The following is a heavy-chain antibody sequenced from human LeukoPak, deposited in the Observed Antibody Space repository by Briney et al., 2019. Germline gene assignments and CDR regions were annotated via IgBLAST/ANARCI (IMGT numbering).Heavy chain of an antibody. CDR3: AKTRDWYLDY. CDR1: GFTFSDYA. Sequence: GSLRLSCAVSGFTFSDYAVTWVRQAPGKGLEWVSTIGGGGGSTYYADSVKGRFTMSKDNSKNTLHLQMNSLRAEDTAVYYCAKTRDWYLDYWGQGTLVTVSS. D-gene: IGHD2-21*02. V-gene: IGHV3-23*01. J-gene: IGHJ4*02. CDR2: IGGGGGST.